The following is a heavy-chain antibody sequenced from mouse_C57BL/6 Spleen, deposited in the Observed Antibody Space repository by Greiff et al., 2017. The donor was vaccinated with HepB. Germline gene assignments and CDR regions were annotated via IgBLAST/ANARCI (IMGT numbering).Heavy chain of an antibody. J-gene: IGHJ1*03. Sequence: EVKVVESEGGLVQPGSSMKLSCTASGFTFSDYYMAWVRQVPEKGLEWVANINYDGSSTYYLDSLKSRFIISRDNAKNILYLQMSSLKSEDTATYYCARGEGYDVGYWYFDVWGTGTTVTVSS. CDR1: GFTFSDYY. CDR3: ARGEGYDVGYWYFDV. D-gene: IGHD2-2*01. V-gene: IGHV5-16*01. CDR2: INYDGSST.